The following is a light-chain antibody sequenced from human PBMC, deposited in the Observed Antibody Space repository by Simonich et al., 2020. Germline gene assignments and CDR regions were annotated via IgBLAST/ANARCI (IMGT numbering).Light chain of an antibody. CDR1: QSVLYSSNNKNY. CDR2: GAS. Sequence: DIVMTQSPDSLAVSLGERATINCNSSQSVLYSSNNKNYLAWYQQKPGQPPKLLIYGASTRESGVPDRFSGSGSGTDFTLPISSLQAEDVAVYYCQQYYSTPYTFGQGTKLEIK. V-gene: IGKV4-1*01. CDR3: QQYYSTPYT. J-gene: IGKJ2*01.